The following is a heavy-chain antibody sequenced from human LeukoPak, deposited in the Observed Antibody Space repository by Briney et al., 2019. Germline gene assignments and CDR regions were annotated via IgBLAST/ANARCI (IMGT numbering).Heavy chain of an antibody. J-gene: IGHJ5*02. CDR1: GGSISSGGYY. CDR2: IYYSGST. Sequence: PSETLSLTCTVSGGSISSGGYYWSWIRQHLGKGLEWIGYIYYSGSTYYNPSLKSRVTISVDTSKNQFSLKLSSVTAADTAVYYCARGDYGARNWFDPWGQGTLVTVSS. V-gene: IGHV4-31*03. D-gene: IGHD4-17*01. CDR3: ARGDYGARNWFDP.